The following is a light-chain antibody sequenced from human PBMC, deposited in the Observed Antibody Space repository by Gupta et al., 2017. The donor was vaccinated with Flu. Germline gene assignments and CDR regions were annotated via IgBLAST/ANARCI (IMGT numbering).Light chain of an antibody. CDR3: QTWGTGINWV. V-gene: IGLV4-69*01. J-gene: IGLJ3*02. CDR1: SGHSSNA. CDR2: LNSDGSH. Sequence: QLVLTQSPSASASLGASVKLTCTLSSGHSSNAIAWHQQQPEKGPRYLMKLNSDGSHSKGDGIPDRFSGSSSGAERYLTISRRQAEDEADYYCQTWGTGINWVFGGGTKLTVL.